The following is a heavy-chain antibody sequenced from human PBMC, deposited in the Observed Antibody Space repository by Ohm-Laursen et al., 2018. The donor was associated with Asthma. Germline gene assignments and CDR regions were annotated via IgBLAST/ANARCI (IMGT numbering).Heavy chain of an antibody. CDR1: GFTFSSYA. CDR2: ISGRGGST. CDR3: AAQYYDILTGYTLDY. V-gene: IGHV3-23*01. Sequence: SLRLSCAASGFTFSSYAMSWVRQAPGKGLEWVSAISGRGGSTYYADSVKGRFTISRDNSKNTLYLQMNSLRAEDTAVYYCAAQYYDILTGYTLDYWGQGTLVTVSS. J-gene: IGHJ4*02. D-gene: IGHD3-9*01.